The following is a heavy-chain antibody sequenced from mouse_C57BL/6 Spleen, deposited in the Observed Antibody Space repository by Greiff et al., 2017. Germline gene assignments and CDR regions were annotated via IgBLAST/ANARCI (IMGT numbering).Heavy chain of an antibody. V-gene: IGHV5-9-1*02. CDR1: GFTFSSYA. D-gene: IGHD2-4*01. J-gene: IGHJ3*01. CDR3: TRDYHRAWFAC. CDR2: ISSGGDYI. Sequence: EVKLVESGEGLVKPGGSLKLSCAASGFTFSSYAMSWVRQTPEKRLEWVAYISSGGDYIYYADTVKGRFTISRDNARNTLYLHMSSLKSEDTSMYYCTRDYHRAWFACWGQGTLVTVSA.